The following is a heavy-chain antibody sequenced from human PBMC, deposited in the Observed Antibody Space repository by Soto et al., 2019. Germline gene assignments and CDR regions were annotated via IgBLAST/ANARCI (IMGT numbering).Heavy chain of an antibody. J-gene: IGHJ6*02. Sequence: GALRLSCRASGFTFVDYAMNWFRQAPGKGLEWVGFIRGKTYGGTTEYAGSLKGRFSISRDDSKSIVYLQMNSLKTEDTAVYYCTRVGGEMFYYYYGMDVWGQGTTVTVSS. CDR3: TRVGGEMFYYYYGMDV. CDR1: GFTFVDYA. D-gene: IGHD3-16*01. CDR2: IRGKTYGGTT. V-gene: IGHV3-49*03.